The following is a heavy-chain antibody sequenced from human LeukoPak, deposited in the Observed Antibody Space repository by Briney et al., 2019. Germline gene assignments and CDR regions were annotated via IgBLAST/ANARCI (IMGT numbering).Heavy chain of an antibody. V-gene: IGHV1-2*02. Sequence: GASVKVSCKVSGYTLTELSMHWVRQAPGQGLEWMGWINPNSGGTYYAQKFQGRVTMTRDTSISTAYMELSRLRSDDTAVFYCARVAHNYDLLTGYYPYLDYFDFWGQGTLVTVSS. J-gene: IGHJ4*02. CDR1: GYTLTELS. D-gene: IGHD3-9*01. CDR2: INPNSGGT. CDR3: ARVAHNYDLLTGYYPYLDYFDF.